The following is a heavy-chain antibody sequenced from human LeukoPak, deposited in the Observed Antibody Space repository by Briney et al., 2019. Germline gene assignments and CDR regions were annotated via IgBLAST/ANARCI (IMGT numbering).Heavy chain of an antibody. CDR1: GFTFSSYA. CDR3: AKGNGIKMATNPLGY. CDR2: ISGSGGST. J-gene: IGHJ4*02. D-gene: IGHD5-24*01. Sequence: PGRSLRLSCAASGFTFSSYAMSWVRQAPGKGLEWVSAISGSGGSTYYADSVKGRFTISRDNSKNTLYLQMNSLRAEDTAVYYCAKGNGIKMATNPLGYWGQGTLVTVSS. V-gene: IGHV3-23*01.